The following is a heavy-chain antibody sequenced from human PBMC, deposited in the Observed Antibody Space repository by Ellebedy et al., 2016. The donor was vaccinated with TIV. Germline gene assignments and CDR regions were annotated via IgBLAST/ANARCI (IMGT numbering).Heavy chain of an antibody. V-gene: IGHV3-23*01. CDR2: ISHTGSRT. CDR1: GFTFSSYA. D-gene: IGHD3-22*01. Sequence: PGGSLRLSCAASGFTFSSYAMSWVRQAPGKGLEWVSTISHTGSRTYYTDSVEGRFIISRDTFKKTLYLQMNGLRAEDTAIYYCAKGRGGGSDSSAPRYYFDYWGLGTLVTVSS. CDR3: AKGRGGGSDSSAPRYYFDY. J-gene: IGHJ4*02.